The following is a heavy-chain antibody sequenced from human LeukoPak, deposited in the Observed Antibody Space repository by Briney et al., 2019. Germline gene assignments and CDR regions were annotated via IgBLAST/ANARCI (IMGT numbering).Heavy chain of an antibody. D-gene: IGHD3-16*02. V-gene: IGHV4-39*07. CDR2: IYDSGST. Sequence: SETLSLTCTVSGGSIRSSYYYWGWIRQPPGKGLEWIGSIYDSGSTYYNPSLKSRVTISVDTSKNQFSLKLSSVTAADTAVYYCARGRKWGVIEYYFDYWGQGTLVTVSS. CDR1: GGSIRSSYYY. J-gene: IGHJ4*02. CDR3: ARGRKWGVIEYYFDY.